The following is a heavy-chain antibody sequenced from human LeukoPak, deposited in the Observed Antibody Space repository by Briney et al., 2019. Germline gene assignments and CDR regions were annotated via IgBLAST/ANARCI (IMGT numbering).Heavy chain of an antibody. D-gene: IGHD3-10*01. V-gene: IGHV3-15*07. CDR1: GLNFQTVW. J-gene: IGHJ4*02. CDR3: TTDGNYGSGTYCKC. Sequence: GGSLRLSCEVSGLNFQTVWMNWVRQAPGKGPEWVAQIRRRADGGTTDYSAPVRGRFTISRDDSKDTVYLQMNSLRSEDTAVYFCTTDGNYGSGTYCKCWGQGILVTVSS. CDR2: IRRRADGGTT.